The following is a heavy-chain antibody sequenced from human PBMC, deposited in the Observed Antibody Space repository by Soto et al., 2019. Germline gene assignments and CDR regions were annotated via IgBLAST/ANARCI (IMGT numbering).Heavy chain of an antibody. Sequence: QVQLVQSGAEVKKPGASVKVSCKASGYTFTSYGISWVRQAPGQGLEWMGWISAYNGNTNYAQKLQGRVTITTDTSTSTAYMELRSLRSDDTAVYYCARVNTMVRGGFRGWFDPWGQGTLVTVSS. CDR1: GYTFTSYG. CDR2: ISAYNGNT. V-gene: IGHV1-18*01. CDR3: ARVNTMVRGGFRGWFDP. D-gene: IGHD3-10*01. J-gene: IGHJ5*02.